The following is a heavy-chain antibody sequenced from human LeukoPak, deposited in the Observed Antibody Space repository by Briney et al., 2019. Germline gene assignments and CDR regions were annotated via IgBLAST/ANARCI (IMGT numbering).Heavy chain of an antibody. CDR1: GYTFTGYY. CDR2: INPNSGGT. CDR3: ARDLPSPGISVADDY. J-gene: IGHJ4*02. D-gene: IGHD6-19*01. V-gene: IGHV1-2*06. Sequence: ASXKVSCKASGYTFTGYYMFWLRQAPGQGLEWMGRINPNSGGTKYAQKFQGRVTMTRDTSITTAYMELSSLRSDDTAVYYCARDLPSPGISVADDYWGQGTLVTVSS.